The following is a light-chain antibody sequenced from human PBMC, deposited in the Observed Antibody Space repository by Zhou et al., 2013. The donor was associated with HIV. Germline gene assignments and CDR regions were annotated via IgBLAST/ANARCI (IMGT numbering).Light chain of an antibody. CDR3: MQGTHWPRYT. V-gene: IGKV2-28*01. J-gene: IGKJ2*01. Sequence: DIMMTQSPLSLPVTPGEPASISCRSSQSLLHSNGYNYLDWYLQKPGQSPQLLIYLGSNRASGVPDRFSGSGSGTDFTLKISRVEAEDVGVYYCMQGTHWPRYTFGQGTKLEIK. CDR2: LGS. CDR1: QSLLHSNGYNY.